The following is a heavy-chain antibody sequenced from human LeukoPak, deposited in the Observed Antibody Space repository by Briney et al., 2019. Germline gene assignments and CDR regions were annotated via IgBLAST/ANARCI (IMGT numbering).Heavy chain of an antibody. J-gene: IGHJ4*02. Sequence: GGSLRLSCAASGFTFSRFSMNWVRQAPGKGLEWVSYISSSSSTIYYADSVKGRFTISRDNAKNSLYLQMNSLRAEDTAVYYCARPHSSGWYYFDYWGQGTLVTVSS. CDR1: GFTFSRFS. CDR3: ARPHSSGWYYFDY. V-gene: IGHV3-48*01. D-gene: IGHD6-19*01. CDR2: ISSSSSTI.